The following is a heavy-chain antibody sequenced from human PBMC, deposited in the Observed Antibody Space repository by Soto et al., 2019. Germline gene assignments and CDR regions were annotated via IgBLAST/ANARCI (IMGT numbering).Heavy chain of an antibody. CDR1: GGSISSYY. Sequence: QVQLQESGPGLVKPSETLSLTCTVSGGSISSYYWSWIRQPPGKGLEWIGYIYYSGSTNYNPSLKSRVTISVATSKNQFSLKLSSVTAADTAVYYCARVGVRVIAMVRDSYYFDYWGQGTLVTVSS. J-gene: IGHJ4*02. V-gene: IGHV4-59*01. D-gene: IGHD3-16*02. CDR3: ARVGVRVIAMVRDSYYFDY. CDR2: IYYSGST.